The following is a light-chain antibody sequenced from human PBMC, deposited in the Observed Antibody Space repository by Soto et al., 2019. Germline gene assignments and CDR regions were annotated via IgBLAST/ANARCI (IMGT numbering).Light chain of an antibody. J-gene: IGLJ1*01. CDR2: RNT. Sequence: QSVLTQPPSVSETPGQGVTISCSGSNSNIESNYVYWYQHLPGTAPKLIIYRNTQRHSGVPDRFSASKSGTSASLAISCLRSEDWADYFCAAWDDTFRGPVFGSRTKLPVL. CDR1: NSNIESNY. V-gene: IGLV1-47*01. CDR3: AAWDDTFRGPV.